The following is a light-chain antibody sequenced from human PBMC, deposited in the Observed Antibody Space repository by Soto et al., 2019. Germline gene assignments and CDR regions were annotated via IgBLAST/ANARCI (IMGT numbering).Light chain of an antibody. CDR3: SSYAGSNDRYV. Sequence: QSVLTQPPSASGSPGQSVTISCTGTSSDVGGYNFVSWYQEHPGKAPKLIIYEVSKRPSGVPDRFSGYKSGNTASLTVYGLQAEDEADYYCSSYAGSNDRYVFGTGTKVTAL. CDR2: EVS. J-gene: IGLJ1*01. CDR1: SSDVGGYNF. V-gene: IGLV2-8*01.